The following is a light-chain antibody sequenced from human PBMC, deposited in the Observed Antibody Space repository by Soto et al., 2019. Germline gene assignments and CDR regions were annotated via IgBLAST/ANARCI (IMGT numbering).Light chain of an antibody. CDR2: FGS. CDR3: MQALQSLT. CDR1: HTLLYNNTYNY. J-gene: IGKJ5*01. Sequence: IVMTQSPLSLPVTPPEAASIACRSIHTLLYNNTYNYSDWYVKKPGKSPQVLIYFGSNRAPGVPDRLSGSGSGTDFTLKINRVEAEDVGTYYCMQALQSLTFGHGTRLEI. V-gene: IGKV2-28*01.